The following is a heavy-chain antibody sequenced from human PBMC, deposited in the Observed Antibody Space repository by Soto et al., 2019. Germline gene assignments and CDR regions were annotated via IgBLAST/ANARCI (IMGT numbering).Heavy chain of an antibody. V-gene: IGHV3-23*01. CDR1: GFTFSSYA. Sequence: PGGSLRLSCGASGFTFSSYAMSWVRQAPGKGLEWVSGISGSGGSTYYADSVKGRFTISRDDSKNTLHLQMNSLRAEDTAVYYCARDHQYYYDSSGYYYDYWGQGTLVTVSS. CDR2: ISGSGGST. CDR3: ARDHQYYYDSSGYYYDY. J-gene: IGHJ4*02. D-gene: IGHD3-22*01.